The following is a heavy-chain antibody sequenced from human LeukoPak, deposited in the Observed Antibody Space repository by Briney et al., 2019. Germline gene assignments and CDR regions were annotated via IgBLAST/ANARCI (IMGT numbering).Heavy chain of an antibody. CDR1: GGSISSSSYY. Sequence: SETLSLTCTVSGGSISSSSYYWGWIRQPPGKGLEWIGSIYYSGSTYYNPSLKSRVTISVDTSKNQFSPKLSSVTAADTAVYYCARHTRITMIVVAGTFDYWGQGTLVTVSS. CDR3: ARHTRITMIVVAGTFDY. CDR2: IYYSGST. V-gene: IGHV4-39*01. J-gene: IGHJ4*02. D-gene: IGHD3-22*01.